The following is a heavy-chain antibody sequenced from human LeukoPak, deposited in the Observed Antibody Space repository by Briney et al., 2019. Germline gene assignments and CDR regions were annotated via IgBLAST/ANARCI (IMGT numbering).Heavy chain of an antibody. J-gene: IGHJ5*02. CDR3: SYSSSSRGWFDP. D-gene: IGHD6-13*01. Sequence: GRSPRLSCAASGFTFSSYAMHWVRQAPGKGLEWVAVISYDGSNKYYADSVKGRFTISRDNSKNTLYLQMNSLRAEDTAVYYCSYSSSSRGWFDPWGQGTLVTVSS. CDR2: ISYDGSNK. CDR1: GFTFSSYA. V-gene: IGHV3-30*01.